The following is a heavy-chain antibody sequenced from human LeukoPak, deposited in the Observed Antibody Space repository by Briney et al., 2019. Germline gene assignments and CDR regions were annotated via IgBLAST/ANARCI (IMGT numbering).Heavy chain of an antibody. CDR3: ARYYYDTSGMYYFDY. J-gene: IGHJ4*02. V-gene: IGHV4-4*07. CDR1: GGSISSYY. Sequence: PSETLPLTCTVSGGSISSYYWSWIRQPAGKGLEWIGRIYTGGSTNYNPSLKSRVTMSVDTSKNQFSLKLSSVTAADTAVYYCARYYYDTSGMYYFDYWGQGTLVTVSS. D-gene: IGHD3-22*01. CDR2: IYTGGST.